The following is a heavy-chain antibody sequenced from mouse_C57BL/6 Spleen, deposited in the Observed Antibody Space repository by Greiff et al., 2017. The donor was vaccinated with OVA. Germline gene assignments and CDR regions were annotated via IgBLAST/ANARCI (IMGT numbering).Heavy chain of an antibody. CDR1: GYTFTSYW. Sequence: QVQLQQPGAELVRPGSSVKLSCKASGYTFTSYWMDWVKQRPGQGLEWIGNINPSNGGTNYNEKFKSKATLTVDKSSSTAYMQLSSLTSEDSAVYYCARGGIYDGYYWGQGTTLTVSS. V-gene: IGHV1-53*01. CDR2: INPSNGGT. J-gene: IGHJ2*01. CDR3: ARGGIYDGYY. D-gene: IGHD2-3*01.